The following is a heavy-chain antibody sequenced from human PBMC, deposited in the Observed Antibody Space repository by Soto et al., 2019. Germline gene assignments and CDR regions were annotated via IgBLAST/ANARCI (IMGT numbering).Heavy chain of an antibody. J-gene: IGHJ4*02. D-gene: IGHD3-22*01. CDR2: ISSRNTYI. V-gene: IGHV3-21*01. Sequence: EVQLVESGGGLVRPGGSLRLSCAASGFTFRDYSMNWVRQAPGKGLEWVASISSRNTYIQYAGSVRGRFTIYRSNARDSLYLQIDNVGSGDTAMYCCARRANDTPAYYWRYWGQGTLVTVSS. CDR1: GFTFRDYS. CDR3: ARRANDTPAYYWRY.